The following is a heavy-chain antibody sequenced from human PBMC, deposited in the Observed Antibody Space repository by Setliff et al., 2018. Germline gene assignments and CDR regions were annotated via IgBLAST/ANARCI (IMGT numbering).Heavy chain of an antibody. CDR1: GGTFSDYY. V-gene: IGHV4-34*01. Sequence: PETLSLTCTAYGGTFSDYYWTWIRQPPGKGLEWIGEINHSGTTNYNPSLKSRVTISVDTSKNQFSLTMSSVTAADAAVYYCARGRNVAARLLDTWGQGSRVTVS. CDR3: ARGRNVAARLLDT. J-gene: IGHJ5*02. CDR2: INHSGTT. D-gene: IGHD6-6*01.